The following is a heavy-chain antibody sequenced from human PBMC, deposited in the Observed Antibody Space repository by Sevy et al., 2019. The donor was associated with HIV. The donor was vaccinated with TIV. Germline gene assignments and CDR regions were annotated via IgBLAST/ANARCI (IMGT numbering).Heavy chain of an antibody. D-gene: IGHD4-17*01. CDR2: INDNGEKT. CDR3: AKGDYGGNSGHFDS. Sequence: GGSLRLSCGATGFIFNKYAMNWVRQAPGMGLAWVSGINDNGEKTYYTDTVNGRFTISRDNSRNTLYLQMDNLRAEDAAVYYCAKGDYGGNSGHFDSWGQGTLVTVSS. V-gene: IGHV3-23*01. J-gene: IGHJ4*02. CDR1: GFIFNKYA.